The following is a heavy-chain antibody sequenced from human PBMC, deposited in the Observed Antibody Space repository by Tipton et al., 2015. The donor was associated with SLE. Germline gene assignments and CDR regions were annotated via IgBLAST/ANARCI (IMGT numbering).Heavy chain of an antibody. CDR3: ARDTDRGSSAYAGAFDF. CDR2: IHDDGTT. D-gene: IGHD3-22*01. CDR1: GGSSSGNY. Sequence: TLSLTCTVSGGSSSGNYWSWIRQPPGKGLEWIGFIHDDGTTNYNPSLERRLTLSVDTSKNEFSLKLASLTAADTAVYYCARDTDRGSSAYAGAFDFWGQGTVVTVSS. V-gene: IGHV4-59*12. J-gene: IGHJ3*01.